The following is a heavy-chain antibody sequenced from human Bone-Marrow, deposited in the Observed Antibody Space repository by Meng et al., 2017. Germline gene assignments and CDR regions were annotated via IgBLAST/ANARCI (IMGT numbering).Heavy chain of an antibody. CDR2: ISAYKGNT. V-gene: IGHV1-18*01. D-gene: IGHD4-23*01. CDR3: ARASTVVTRSSFDP. Sequence: VPLVKSGGEVKKPGASVKVSCKASGYTFTSYGISWVRQAPGQGLEWMGWISAYKGNTNYVQKFQGRVTMTTDTSTSTAYMELRSLRSDDTAVYYCARASTVVTRSSFDPWGQGTLVTVSS. CDR1: GYTFTSYG. J-gene: IGHJ5*02.